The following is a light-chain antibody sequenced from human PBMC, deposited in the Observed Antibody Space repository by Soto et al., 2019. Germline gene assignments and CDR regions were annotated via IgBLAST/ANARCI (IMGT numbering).Light chain of an antibody. Sequence: EIVLTQSPGPLSLSPGERATLSCRASRSFASSYLAWYQHKPGQAPRLLIYAASIRATGVPDRFSGSGSGADFTLTIRRLEPEDSAVYYCQQYGAAPPYTCGQGTNVEIK. CDR3: QQYGAAPPYT. CDR1: RSFASSY. V-gene: IGKV3-20*01. CDR2: AAS. J-gene: IGKJ2*01.